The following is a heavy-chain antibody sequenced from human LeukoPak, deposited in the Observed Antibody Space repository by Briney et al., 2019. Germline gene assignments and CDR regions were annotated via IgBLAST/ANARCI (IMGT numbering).Heavy chain of an antibody. CDR2: INHSGST. CDR3: ARILYSSTVGAAGTGYFDY. CDR1: GGSISSYY. V-gene: IGHV4-34*01. Sequence: SSETLSLTCTVSGGSISSYYWSWIRQPPGKGLEWIGEINHSGSTNYNPSLKSRVTISVDTSKNQFSLKLSSVTAADTAVYYCARILYSSTVGAAGTGYFDYWGQGTLVTVSS. D-gene: IGHD6-13*01. J-gene: IGHJ4*02.